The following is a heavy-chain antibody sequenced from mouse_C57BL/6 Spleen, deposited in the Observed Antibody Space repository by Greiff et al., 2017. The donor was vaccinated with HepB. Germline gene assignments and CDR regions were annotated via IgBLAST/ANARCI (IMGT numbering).Heavy chain of an antibody. J-gene: IGHJ4*01. D-gene: IGHD1-1*01. CDR2: IDPENGDT. Sequence: EVQGVESGAELVRPGASVKLSCTASGFNIKDDYMHWVKQRPEQGLEWIGWIDPENGDTEYASKFQGKATITADTSSNTAYLQLSSLTSEDTAVYYRTLYYGSSYAPYYAMDYWGQGTAVTVSS. CDR3: TLYYGSSYAPYYAMDY. CDR1: GFNIKDDY. V-gene: IGHV14-4*01.